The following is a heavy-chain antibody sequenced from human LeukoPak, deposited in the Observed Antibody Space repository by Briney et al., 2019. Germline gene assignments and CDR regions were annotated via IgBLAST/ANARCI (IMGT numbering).Heavy chain of an antibody. CDR1: GFTFSSFG. CDR2: IWYDASDR. V-gene: IGHV3-33*01. J-gene: IGHJ4*02. Sequence: PGGSLRLSCAASGFTFSSFGMHWVRQAPGKGLEWVAVIWYDASDRYYADSVKGRFTISRDNSKNTLFLQMNSLRDDDTAVYYCARAKWELPIDYWGQGTLVTVSS. D-gene: IGHD1-26*01. CDR3: ARAKWELPIDY.